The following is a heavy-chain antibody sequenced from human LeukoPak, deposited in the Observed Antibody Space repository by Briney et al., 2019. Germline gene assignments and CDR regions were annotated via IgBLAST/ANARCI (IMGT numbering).Heavy chain of an antibody. J-gene: IGHJ4*02. Sequence: ASVKVSCKASGYTFTSYGISWVRQAPGQGLEWMGWISAYNGNTNYAQKLQGRVTMTTDTSTSTAYMELRSLRSEDTAVYYCARLGAYEAAGILDYWGQGTLVTVSS. CDR2: ISAYNGNT. D-gene: IGHD6-13*01. CDR1: GYTFTSYG. CDR3: ARLGAYEAAGILDY. V-gene: IGHV1-18*01.